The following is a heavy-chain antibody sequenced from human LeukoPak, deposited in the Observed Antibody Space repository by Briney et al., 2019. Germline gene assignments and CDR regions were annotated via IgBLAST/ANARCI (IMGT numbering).Heavy chain of an antibody. CDR3: AKVNDLDY. CDR2: ISAGGSST. CDR1: GFSFSTNA. J-gene: IGHJ4*02. V-gene: IGHV3-23*01. Sequence: PGGPLRLSCAASGFSFSTNAMNWVRQAPGKGLEWVSTISAGGSSTYSAETVKGRFTISRDNSKKTLYLQLNSLRAEDTAVYYCAKVNDLDYWGQGTLVTVS. D-gene: IGHD2-21*01.